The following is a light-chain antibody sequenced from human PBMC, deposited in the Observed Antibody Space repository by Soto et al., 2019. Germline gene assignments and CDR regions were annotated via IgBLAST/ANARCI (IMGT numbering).Light chain of an antibody. CDR1: QGISSY. Sequence: IQLPQSPSSLSASVGARVSITCRASQGISSYLAWYQQKPGKANKLLIYAASTLQSGVPSRFSGSGSGTDFTLTISSLQPEEFATYYCKKLNSYPLTVGGGNKVVIK. CDR2: AAS. J-gene: IGKJ4*01. V-gene: IGKV1-9*01. CDR3: KKLNSYPLT.